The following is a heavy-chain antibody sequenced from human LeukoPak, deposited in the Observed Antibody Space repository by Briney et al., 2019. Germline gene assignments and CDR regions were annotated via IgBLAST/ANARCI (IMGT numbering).Heavy chain of an antibody. D-gene: IGHD3-22*01. CDR1: GFTFSSYS. J-gene: IGHJ6*02. CDR2: ISSSSSYI. V-gene: IGHV3-21*01. Sequence: GGSLRLSCAASGFTFSSYSMNWVRQAPGKGLEWVSSISSSSSYIYYADSVKGRFTISRDNAKNSLYLQMNSLRAEDTAVYYCARDKIGNYYDSSGYHGMDVCGQGTTVTVSS. CDR3: ARDKIGNYYDSSGYHGMDV.